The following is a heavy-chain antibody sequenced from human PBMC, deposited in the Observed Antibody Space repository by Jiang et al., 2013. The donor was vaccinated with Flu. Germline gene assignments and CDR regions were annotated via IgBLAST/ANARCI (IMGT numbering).Heavy chain of an antibody. D-gene: IGHD5-12*01. CDR2: FMIVGAP. CDR1: VAPSAVILTT. CDR3: ARAQKYSGFELPYFDS. J-gene: IGHJ4*02. V-gene: IGHV4-39*07. Sequence: LLKPSRPCPSPALSLVAPSAVILTTGSGSASPQGRGWSGLGVFMIVGAPYYNPSLKSRVTISIDTSKNQFSLKLSSVTAADTAMYFCARAQKYSGFELPYFDSWGQGALVTVSS.